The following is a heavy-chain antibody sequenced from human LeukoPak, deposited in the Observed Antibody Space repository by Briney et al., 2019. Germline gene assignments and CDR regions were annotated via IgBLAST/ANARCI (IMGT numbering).Heavy chain of an antibody. CDR1: GFTFSSYS. D-gene: IGHD5-18*01. V-gene: IGHV3-21*01. CDR3: ARDREYSYGYDY. CDR2: ISSSSSYI. J-gene: IGHJ4*02. Sequence: GGSLRLSCAASGFTFSSYSMNWVRQAPGKGLEWVSSISSSSSYIYYADSVKGRFTISRDNAKNSLYLQMNSLRDEDTAVYYCARDREYSYGYDYWGQGTLVTVSS.